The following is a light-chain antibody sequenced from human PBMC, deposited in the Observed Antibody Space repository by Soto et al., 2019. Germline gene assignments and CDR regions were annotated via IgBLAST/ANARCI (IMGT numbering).Light chain of an antibody. CDR3: QLRSDWPPTYT. Sequence: EIVLTQSPATLSLSPGTGATLSCRASQIVTSSLAWYQQRPGQAPRLLIYDTFTRATGIPARFSAKGAGTDLTLTISSLEPEDSAVYFCQLRSDWPPTYTFGQGTKLE. CDR2: DTF. CDR1: QIVTSS. V-gene: IGKV3-11*01. J-gene: IGKJ2*01.